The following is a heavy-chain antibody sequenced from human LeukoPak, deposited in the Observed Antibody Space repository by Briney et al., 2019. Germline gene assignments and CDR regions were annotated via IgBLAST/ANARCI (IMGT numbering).Heavy chain of an antibody. D-gene: IGHD5/OR15-5a*01. CDR3: ARVAGSVPDY. V-gene: IGHV4-59*01. J-gene: IGHJ4*02. CDR1: GASISSFY. Sequence: SQTLSLTCTVSGASISSFYWSWIRQPPGKGLEWIGYVHYNGDTGYNPSLKSRATISVDTSRNQFSLKLSSVTAADTAVYYCARVAGSVPDYWGQGTLVTVSS. CDR2: VHYNGDT.